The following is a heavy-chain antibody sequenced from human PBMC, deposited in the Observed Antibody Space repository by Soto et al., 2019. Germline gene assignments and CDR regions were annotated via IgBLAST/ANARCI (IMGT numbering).Heavy chain of an antibody. CDR1: GFTFTRYS. Sequence: GGSLRLSCAASGFTFTRYSMNWVRQAPGKRLEWVSSISSTTNYIYYGDSMKGRFTISRDNAKNSLYLEMNSLRAEDTAVYYCARESEDLTSNFDYWGQGTLVTVSS. J-gene: IGHJ4*02. CDR3: ARESEDLTSNFDY. CDR2: ISSTTNYI. V-gene: IGHV3-21*06.